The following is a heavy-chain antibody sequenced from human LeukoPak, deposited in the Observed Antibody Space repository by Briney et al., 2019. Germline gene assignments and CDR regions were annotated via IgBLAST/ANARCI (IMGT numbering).Heavy chain of an antibody. CDR3: ARDHPQWLAGGAFDI. V-gene: IGHV1-69*13. CDR1: GGTFSSYA. D-gene: IGHD6-19*01. Sequence: GASVKVSCKASGGTFSSYAISWVRQAPGQGLEWMGGIIPIFGTANYAQKFQGRVTITADESTSTAYMELSSLRSEDTAVYYCARDHPQWLAGGAFDIWGQGTMVTVSS. J-gene: IGHJ3*02. CDR2: IIPIFGTA.